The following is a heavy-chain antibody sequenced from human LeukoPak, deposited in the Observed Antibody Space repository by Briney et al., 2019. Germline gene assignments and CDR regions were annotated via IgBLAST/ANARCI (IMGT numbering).Heavy chain of an antibody. CDR1: GFTFSNYG. J-gene: IGHJ3*02. Sequence: GGTLRLSCAASGFTFSNYGLSWVRQAPGKGLEWVSGITGSGGSTYYADSVKGRFTISRDNAKNSLYLQMNSLRAEDTAVYYCARARGDAFDIWGQGTMVTVSS. CDR3: ARARGDAFDI. V-gene: IGHV3-23*01. D-gene: IGHD5-12*01. CDR2: ITGSGGST.